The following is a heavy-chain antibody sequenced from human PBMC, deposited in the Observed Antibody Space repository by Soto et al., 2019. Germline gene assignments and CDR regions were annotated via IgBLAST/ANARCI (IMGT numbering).Heavy chain of an antibody. V-gene: IGHV4-39*01. Sequence: SETLSLTCTVSGGCISSSSYYWGWIRQPPGKGLEWIGGIYYSGSTYYNPSLKSRVTISVDTSKNQFSLKLSSVTAADTAVYYCARLGIDDYVWGSYPPRDYWGQGTLVTVSS. D-gene: IGHD3-16*02. CDR1: GGCISSSSYY. CDR2: IYYSGST. CDR3: ARLGIDDYVWGSYPPRDY. J-gene: IGHJ4*02.